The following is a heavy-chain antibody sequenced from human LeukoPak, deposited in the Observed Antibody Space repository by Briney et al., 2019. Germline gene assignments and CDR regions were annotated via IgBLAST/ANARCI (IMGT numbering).Heavy chain of an antibody. V-gene: IGHV4-61*02. Sequence: SETLSLTCTVSGGSISSGHFYWSWIRQPAGEGLEWIGRIYTSGSPNYNPSLKSRVTISVDTSKKQFSLRLISVTAADTAVYYCVSGRWSGYYFDTWGQGTRVTVSS. J-gene: IGHJ4*02. CDR3: VSGRWSGYYFDT. D-gene: IGHD3-3*01. CDR2: IYTSGSP. CDR1: GGSISSGHFY.